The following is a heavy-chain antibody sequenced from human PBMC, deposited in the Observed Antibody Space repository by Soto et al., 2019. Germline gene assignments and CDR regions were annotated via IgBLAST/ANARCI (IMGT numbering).Heavy chain of an antibody. CDR1: GFTFSSYA. CDR2: ISYDGSNK. J-gene: IGHJ5*02. D-gene: IGHD6-13*01. V-gene: IGHV3-30-3*01. Sequence: PGGSLRLSCAASGFTFSSYAMHWVRQAPGKGLEWVAVISYDGSNKYYADSVKGRFTISRDNSKNTLYLQMNSLRAEDTAVYYCARTSSSPYTQVLTPDWFDPWGQGTLVTVSS. CDR3: ARTSSSPYTQVLTPDWFDP.